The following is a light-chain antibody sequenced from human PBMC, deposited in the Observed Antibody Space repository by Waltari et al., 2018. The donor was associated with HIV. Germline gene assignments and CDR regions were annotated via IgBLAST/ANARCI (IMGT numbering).Light chain of an antibody. CDR3: CSYAGRNTMV. CDR2: EVI. V-gene: IGLV2-11*01. CDR1: SSDVGGFNY. Sequence: QSALSQPRSVSGSPGQSVTISCTGTSSDVGGFNYVSWYHQYPGRAPKLPMYEVITRPSAVPVSFAASNTGNAASRTFCGSQSEDEADYYCCSYAGRNTMVFGGGTTMAVL. J-gene: IGLJ2*01.